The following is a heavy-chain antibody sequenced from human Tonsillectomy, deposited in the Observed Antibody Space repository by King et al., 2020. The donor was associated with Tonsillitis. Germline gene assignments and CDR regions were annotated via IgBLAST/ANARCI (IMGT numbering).Heavy chain of an antibody. CDR2: ISYDGSNK. J-gene: IGHJ4*02. CDR3: ARDIGDYDNYVGYFDY. Sequence: VQLVESGGGVVQPGRSLRLSCTASGFTFSDYAMHWVRQAPGKGLEWVAVISYDGSNKYYADSVKGRFTISRDNSKNTLYLQMHSLRVEDTAVYYCARDIGDYDNYVGYFDYWGQGTLVTVS. D-gene: IGHD4-11*01. V-gene: IGHV3-30-3*01. CDR1: GFTFSDYA.